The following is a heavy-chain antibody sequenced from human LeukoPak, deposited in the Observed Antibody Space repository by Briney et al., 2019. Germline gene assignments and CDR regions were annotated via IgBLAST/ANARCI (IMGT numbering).Heavy chain of an antibody. Sequence: SETLSLTCTVSADSISSSGYYWGWIRQPPGTGLEWIASIHYSGSTYYNPSLKSRVTISVDTSKNQLSLKLSSLTAADTALHYCARHEYSGSYYGLSWFDPWGQGTLVTVSS. V-gene: IGHV4-39*01. CDR1: ADSISSSGYY. CDR2: IHYSGST. D-gene: IGHD1-26*01. CDR3: ARHEYSGSYYGLSWFDP. J-gene: IGHJ5*02.